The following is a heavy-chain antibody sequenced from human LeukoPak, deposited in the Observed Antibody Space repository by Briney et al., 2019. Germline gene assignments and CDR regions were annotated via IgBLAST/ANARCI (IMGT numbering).Heavy chain of an antibody. J-gene: IGHJ5*02. Sequence: GGSLRLSCAASGFTFDDYAMHWVRQAPGKGLEWVSGISWNSGSIGYADSVKGRFTISRDNAKNSLYLQMNSLRAEDTALYYCAKDGGHYGFWDKRGNWFDPWGQGTLVTVSS. CDR1: GFTFDDYA. CDR3: AKDGGHYGFWDKRGNWFDP. CDR2: ISWNSGSI. D-gene: IGHD3-3*01. V-gene: IGHV3-9*01.